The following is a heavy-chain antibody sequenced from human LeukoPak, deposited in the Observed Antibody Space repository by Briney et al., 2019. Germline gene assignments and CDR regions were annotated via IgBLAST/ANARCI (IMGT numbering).Heavy chain of an antibody. CDR3: ARGDVVVPAARSGYYYGMDV. CDR2: IKQDGSEK. J-gene: IGHJ6*02. CDR1: GFTFISYW. V-gene: IGHV3-7*03. D-gene: IGHD2-2*01. Sequence: PGWSLRLSCAASGFTFISYWMSWVRQAPGKGLEWVANIKQDGSEKYYVDSVKGRFTISRDNAKNSLYLQMNSLRAEDTAVYYCARGDVVVPAARSGYYYGMDVWGQGTTVTVSS.